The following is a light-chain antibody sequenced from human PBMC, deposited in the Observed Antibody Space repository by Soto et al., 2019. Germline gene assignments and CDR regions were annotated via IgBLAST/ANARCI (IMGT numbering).Light chain of an antibody. J-gene: IGLJ2*01. CDR2: GNS. Sequence: QSVLTQPPSVSGAPGQRVTISCTGSSSNIGAGHDVHWYQQLPGTAPKLLIYGNSNRPSGVPDRFSGSKSGTSASLAITGLQAEDEADYYCQSYDSGLSGSVFGGGTKLTVL. CDR3: QSYDSGLSGSV. V-gene: IGLV1-40*01. CDR1: SSNIGAGHD.